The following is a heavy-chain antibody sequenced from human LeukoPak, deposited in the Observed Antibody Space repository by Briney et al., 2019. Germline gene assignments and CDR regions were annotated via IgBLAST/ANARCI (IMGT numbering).Heavy chain of an antibody. V-gene: IGHV3-20*01. J-gene: IGHJ6*02. Sequence: PGGSLRLSCAASGFTFDDYGMSWVRQAPGKGLEWVSGINWNGGSTGYADSVKGRFTISRDNAKNSLYLQMNSLRAEDTALCHCARVANYYYGMDVWGQGTTVTVSS. CDR1: GFTFDDYG. CDR2: INWNGGST. CDR3: ARVANYYYGMDV.